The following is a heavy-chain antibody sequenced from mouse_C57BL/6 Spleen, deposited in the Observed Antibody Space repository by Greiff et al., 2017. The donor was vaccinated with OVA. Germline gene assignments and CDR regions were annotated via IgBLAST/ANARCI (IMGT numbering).Heavy chain of an antibody. CDR2: IDPANGNT. D-gene: IGHD1-1*01. Sequence: VQLQQPGAELVKPGASVKLSCKASGYTFTSYWMQWVKQRPEQGLEWIGRIDPANGNTKYAPKFQGKATITADTSSNTAYLQLSSLTSEYTAIYYCAREEDYYGSSYGWYFDVWGTGTTVTVSS. V-gene: IGHV14-3*01. CDR3: AREEDYYGSSYGWYFDV. J-gene: IGHJ1*03. CDR1: GYTFTSYW.